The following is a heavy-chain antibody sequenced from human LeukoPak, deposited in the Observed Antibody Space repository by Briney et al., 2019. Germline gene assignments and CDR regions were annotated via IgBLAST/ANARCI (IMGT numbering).Heavy chain of an antibody. CDR3: ARGDYSSSWTDFDY. Sequence: ASVKVSCKASGYTFTSYGINWVRQAPGQGLEWMGWISAYNGNTNYAQKLQGRVTMSTDTSTSTAYMELRSLRSDDTAVYYCARGDYSSSWTDFDYWGQGTLVTVSS. J-gene: IGHJ4*02. CDR2: ISAYNGNT. D-gene: IGHD6-13*01. CDR1: GYTFTSYG. V-gene: IGHV1-18*01.